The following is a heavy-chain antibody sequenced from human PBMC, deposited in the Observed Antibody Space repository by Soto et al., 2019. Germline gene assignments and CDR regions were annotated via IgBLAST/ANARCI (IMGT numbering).Heavy chain of an antibody. V-gene: IGHV3-23*01. Sequence: GGSLRLSRAASGFTFSSYAMSWVRQAPGKGLEWVSAISGSGGSTYYADSVKGRFTISRDNSKNTLYLQMNSLRAEDTAVYYCAKDRPPRIAAAVYYFDYWGQGTPVTVSS. CDR1: GFTFSSYA. CDR2: ISGSGGST. CDR3: AKDRPPRIAAAVYYFDY. J-gene: IGHJ4*02. D-gene: IGHD6-13*01.